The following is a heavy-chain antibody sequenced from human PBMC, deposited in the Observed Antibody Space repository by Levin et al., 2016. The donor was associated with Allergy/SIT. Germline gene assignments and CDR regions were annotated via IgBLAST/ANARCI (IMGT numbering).Heavy chain of an antibody. J-gene: IGHJ5*02. V-gene: IGHV3-23*01. CDR3: AKSPLRYFDWLPPQNWFDP. D-gene: IGHD3-9*01. CDR2: ISGSGGST. Sequence: WIRQPPGKGLEWVSAISGSGGSTYYADSVKGRFTISRDNSKNTLYLQMNSLRAEDTAVYYCAKSPLRYFDWLPPQNWFDPWGQGTLVTVSS.